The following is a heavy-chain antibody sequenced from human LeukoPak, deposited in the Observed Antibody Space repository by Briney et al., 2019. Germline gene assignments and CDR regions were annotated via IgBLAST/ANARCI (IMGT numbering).Heavy chain of an antibody. V-gene: IGHV4-59*01. Sequence: SETLSLTCTVSGGSISNYYWSWIRQPPGKGLEWIGYIHYSGTTDYNPSLKSRVTISVDTSKNQFSLKPSSVTAADTAVYYCARGNGWYYYWGQGTLVTVSS. CDR2: IHYSGTT. CDR3: ARGNGWYYY. CDR1: GGSISNYY. D-gene: IGHD6-19*01. J-gene: IGHJ4*02.